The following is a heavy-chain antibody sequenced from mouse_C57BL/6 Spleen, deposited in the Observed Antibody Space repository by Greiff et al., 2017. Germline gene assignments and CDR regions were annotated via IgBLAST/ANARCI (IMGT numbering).Heavy chain of an antibody. CDR2: IRLKSDNYAT. D-gene: IGHD2-1*01. CDR1: GFTFSNYW. J-gene: IGHJ4*01. V-gene: IGHV6-3*01. CDR3: TGGNRAYYYAMDY. Sequence: EVKLQESGGGLVQPGGSMKLSCVASGFTFSNYWMNWVRQSPEKGLEWVAQIRLKSDNYATHYAESVKGRFTISRDDSKSSVYLQMNNLRAEDTGIYYCTGGNRAYYYAMDYWGQGTSVTVSS.